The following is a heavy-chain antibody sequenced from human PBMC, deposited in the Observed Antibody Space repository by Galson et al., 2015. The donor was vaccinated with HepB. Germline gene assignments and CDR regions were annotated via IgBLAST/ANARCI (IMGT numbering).Heavy chain of an antibody. J-gene: IGHJ4*02. CDR1: GFTFSSYA. CDR3: ARDGGIVVVPGGGYFDY. CDR2: ISYDGSNK. Sequence: SLRLSCAASGFTFSSYAMHWVRQAPGKGLEWVAVISYDGSNKYYADSVKGRFTISRDNSKNTLYLQMNSLRAEDTAVYYCARDGGIVVVPGGGYFDYWGQGTLVTVSS. D-gene: IGHD2-2*01. V-gene: IGHV3-30-3*01.